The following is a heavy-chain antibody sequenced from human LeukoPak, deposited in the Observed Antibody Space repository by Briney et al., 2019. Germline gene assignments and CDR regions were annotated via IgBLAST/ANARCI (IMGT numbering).Heavy chain of an antibody. D-gene: IGHD3-10*01. V-gene: IGHV3-48*02. CDR2: ISGSSTKI. CDR3: AKDSGYYGSGSPQGYFDY. CDR1: GFTFSGYA. J-gene: IGHJ4*02. Sequence: PGGSLRLSCAASGFTFSGYAMNWVRQAPGKGLEWVSYISGSSTKIYYAESVKGRFTISRDNAKNSLSLQMNSLRDEDTAVYYCAKDSGYYGSGSPQGYFDYWGQGTLVTVSS.